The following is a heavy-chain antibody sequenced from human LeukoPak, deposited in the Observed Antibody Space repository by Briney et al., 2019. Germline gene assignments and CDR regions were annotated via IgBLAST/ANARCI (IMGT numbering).Heavy chain of an antibody. D-gene: IGHD3-22*01. V-gene: IGHV4-59*08. CDR1: GGSISYYF. Sequence: SETLSLTCTVSGGSISYYFWSWIRQPPGKGLEWIAYIYYTGGTDYNPSLKSRVTIPVDTSKNHFSLQLSSVTAADTAVYYCARHERNGGYYDYWGQGTLVTVSS. CDR3: ARHERNGGYYDY. CDR2: IYYTGGT. J-gene: IGHJ4*02.